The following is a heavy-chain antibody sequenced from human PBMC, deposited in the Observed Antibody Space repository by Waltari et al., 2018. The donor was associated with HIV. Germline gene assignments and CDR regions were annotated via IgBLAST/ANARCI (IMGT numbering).Heavy chain of an antibody. CDR3: ARGPRELLRWFDY. Sequence: QVQLQQWGAGLLKPSETLSLTCAVYGGSFSGFYWSWIRQPPGKGLEWIGEINHSGSTNYNPSLKSRVTISVDTSKNQFSLKLSSVTAADTAVYYCARGPRELLRWFDYWGQGTLVTVSS. CDR2: INHSGST. J-gene: IGHJ4*02. V-gene: IGHV4-34*01. CDR1: GGSFSGFY. D-gene: IGHD1-26*01.